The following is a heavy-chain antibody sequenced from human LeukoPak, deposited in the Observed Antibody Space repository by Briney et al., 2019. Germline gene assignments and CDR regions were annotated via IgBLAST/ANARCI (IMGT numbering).Heavy chain of an antibody. CDR1: GVSISSSNSY. V-gene: IGHV4-39*07. CDR3: ARVTYYGSGSSYYMDV. CDR2: IYYSGNT. D-gene: IGHD3-10*01. Sequence: PSETLSLTCTVSGVSISSSNSYWGWIRQPPGKGLEWIGSIYYSGNTYYNASLKSRVTISVDTSKNQFSLKLSSVTAADTAVYYCARVTYYGSGSSYYMDVWGKGTTVTISS. J-gene: IGHJ6*03.